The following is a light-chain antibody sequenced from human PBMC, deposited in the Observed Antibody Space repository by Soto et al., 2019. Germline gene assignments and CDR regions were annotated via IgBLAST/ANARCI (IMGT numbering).Light chain of an antibody. V-gene: IGKV3-11*01. CDR2: LAS. CDR1: QAVNTR. CDR3: HRRKSRPRT. Sequence: EIVLTQSPATLSSFPGDRVTLSCRASQAVNTRLAWYQHKPGQAPRLLIYLASNRAAGVPARFSGSGSGTDFTLTISDVEPEDFAVYYCHRRKSRPRTVGQVTMVDIK. J-gene: IGKJ1*01.